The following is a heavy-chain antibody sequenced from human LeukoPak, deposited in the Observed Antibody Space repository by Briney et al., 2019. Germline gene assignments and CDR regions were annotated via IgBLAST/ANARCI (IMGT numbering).Heavy chain of an antibody. CDR1: GASISNSAYY. CDR2: VHYSGST. D-gene: IGHD3-3*01. J-gene: IGHJ5*02. Sequence: PSETLSLSCTVSGASISNSAYYWLWIRQPPGEGLECIGTVHYSGSTFYNPSLKSRVNISVDTSKNQFSLQLSSVTAADTAVYYCARLFFVIDTWGQGTLVTVFS. V-gene: IGHV4-39*01. CDR3: ARLFFVIDT.